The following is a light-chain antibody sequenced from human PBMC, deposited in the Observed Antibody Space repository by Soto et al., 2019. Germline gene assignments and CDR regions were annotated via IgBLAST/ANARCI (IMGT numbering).Light chain of an antibody. CDR3: QHFNTCPPLFT. J-gene: IGKJ3*01. CDR2: GAS. Sequence: EIVMTQSPATLSVSPGERVTLSCRASQSIGSTVAWYQQRPGQPPRLLIYGASTRATSVPARFSGAGSGTDFTLTISSLQSEDFAVYDCQHFNTCPPLFTFGPGTIVDLK. CDR1: QSIGST. V-gene: IGKV3-15*01.